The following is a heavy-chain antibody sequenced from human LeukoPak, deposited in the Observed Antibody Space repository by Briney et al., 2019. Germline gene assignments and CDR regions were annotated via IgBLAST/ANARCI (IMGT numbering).Heavy chain of an antibody. D-gene: IGHD4-17*01. CDR1: GFTFSSYG. Sequence: PGRSLRLSCAASGFTFSSYGMHWVRQAPGKGLEWVAVIWYDGSNKYYADSVKGRFTISRDNSKNTLYLQMNSLRAEDTAVYYCARLYGTYPGWFDPWGQGTLVTVFS. J-gene: IGHJ5*02. CDR3: ARLYGTYPGWFDP. V-gene: IGHV3-33*01. CDR2: IWYDGSNK.